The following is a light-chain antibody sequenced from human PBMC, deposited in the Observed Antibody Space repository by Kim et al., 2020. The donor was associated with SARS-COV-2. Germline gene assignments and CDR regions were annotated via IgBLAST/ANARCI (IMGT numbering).Light chain of an antibody. J-gene: IGKJ4*01. CDR3: QKDNSAPFT. V-gene: IGKV1-27*01. CDR2: AAS. CDR1: RDINNY. Sequence: GDRVTITCRASRDINNYLAWYQQRPGKVPKLLLYAASTLQSGVPSRFSGSGSGTDFTLTISSLQPEDVATYYCQKDNSAPFTFGGGTKVDIK.